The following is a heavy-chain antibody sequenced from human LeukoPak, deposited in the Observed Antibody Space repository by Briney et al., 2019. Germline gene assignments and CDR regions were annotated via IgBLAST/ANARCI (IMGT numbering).Heavy chain of an antibody. CDR3: AKDQDYGDYSFDY. D-gene: IGHD4-17*01. CDR2: ISYDGSNK. Sequence: PGRSLRLSCAASGFTFSSYGMHWVRQASGKGLEWVAVISYDGSNKYYADSVKGRFTISRDNSKNTLYLQMNSLRAEDTAVYYCAKDQDYGDYSFDYWGQGTLVTVSS. CDR1: GFTFSSYG. J-gene: IGHJ4*02. V-gene: IGHV3-30*18.